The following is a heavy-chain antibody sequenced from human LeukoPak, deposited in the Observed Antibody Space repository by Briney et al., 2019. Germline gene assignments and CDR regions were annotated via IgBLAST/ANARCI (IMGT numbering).Heavy chain of an antibody. D-gene: IGHD3-3*01. Sequence: GGSLRLSCAASGFTFSSYWMHWVRQAPGKGLVWVSRINSDGSSTSYADSVKGRFTIPRDNVKNTLYLQMNSLRAENTAVYYCARVTVGYYDFWSGYSGYFDYWGQGTLVTVSS. CDR1: GFTFSSYW. CDR2: INSDGSST. J-gene: IGHJ4*02. V-gene: IGHV3-74*01. CDR3: ARVTVGYYDFWSGYSGYFDY.